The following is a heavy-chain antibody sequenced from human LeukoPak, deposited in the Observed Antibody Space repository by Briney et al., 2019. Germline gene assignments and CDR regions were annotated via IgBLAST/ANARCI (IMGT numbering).Heavy chain of an antibody. Sequence: GSLRLSCAASGFTVSSNHMSWVRQAPGKGLEWVSVIYSGGTTYYADSVKGRFTISRDNSKNTLYLQMNSLRAEDTAVYYCARGRRITIFGVIIDRYFDYWGQGTLVTVSS. CDR2: IYSGGTT. V-gene: IGHV3-66*01. D-gene: IGHD3-3*01. J-gene: IGHJ4*02. CDR3: ARGRRITIFGVIIDRYFDY. CDR1: GFTVSSNH.